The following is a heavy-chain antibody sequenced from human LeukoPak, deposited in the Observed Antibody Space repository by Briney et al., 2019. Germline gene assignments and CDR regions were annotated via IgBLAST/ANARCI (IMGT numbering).Heavy chain of an antibody. CDR2: INPDSGGT. Sequence: ASVKVSCKASGYTFTAYYMHWLRQAPGQGLEWIGWINPDSGGTNIAQKFQGRVTMTRYTTIRTVYMELSSPRSDDTAVYYCAREDDSSAYDFDYWAQGTLVTVSS. V-gene: IGHV1-2*02. D-gene: IGHD3-22*01. J-gene: IGHJ4*02. CDR3: AREDDSSAYDFDY. CDR1: GYTFTAYY.